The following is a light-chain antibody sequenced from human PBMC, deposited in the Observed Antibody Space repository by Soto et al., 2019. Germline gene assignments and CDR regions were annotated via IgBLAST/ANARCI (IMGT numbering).Light chain of an antibody. CDR2: GAS. CDR1: QSVSSSY. J-gene: IGKJ1*01. CDR3: QQYSNSSWT. V-gene: IGKV3-20*01. Sequence: DTVLTQSPGTLSLSPGERATLSCRASQSVSSSYLAWYQQKPGQAPRLLIYGASIRATGIPDRFSGSGSGTDFTLTISRLEPEDFAVYYCQQYSNSSWTFGQGTKVEIK.